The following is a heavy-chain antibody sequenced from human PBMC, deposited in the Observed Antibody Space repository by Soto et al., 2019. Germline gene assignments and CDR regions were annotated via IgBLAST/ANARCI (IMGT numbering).Heavy chain of an antibody. J-gene: IGHJ4*02. D-gene: IGHD3-22*01. V-gene: IGHV3-74*01. CDR3: ARDPGTGYYDSSGYYYD. CDR2: INSDGSST. CDR1: GFTLSDYW. Sequence: GGSLRLSCAASGFTLSDYWMHWVRQVPGKGLVWVSRINSDGSSTSYADSVKGRFTISRDNAKNTLYLQMNSLRAEDTAVYYCARDPGTGYYDSSGYYYDWGQGTLVTVSS.